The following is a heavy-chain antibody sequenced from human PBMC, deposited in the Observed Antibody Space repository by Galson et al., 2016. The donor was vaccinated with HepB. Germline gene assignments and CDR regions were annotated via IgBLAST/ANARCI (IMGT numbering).Heavy chain of an antibody. Sequence: SLRLSCAASGFSFSDHYMSWIRRAPGKGLEWISYIDSGGDSTHYADSVKGRFTISRDNAKKSLYLQMNSLRAEDSAVYYCARQLSIFGVFYGMDVWGKGTTVTVSS. J-gene: IGHJ6*04. V-gene: IGHV3-11*01. CDR1: GFSFSDHY. CDR2: IDSGGDST. D-gene: IGHD3-3*01. CDR3: ARQLSIFGVFYGMDV.